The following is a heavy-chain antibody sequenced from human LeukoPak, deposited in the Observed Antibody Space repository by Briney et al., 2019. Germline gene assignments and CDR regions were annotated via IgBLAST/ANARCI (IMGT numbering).Heavy chain of an antibody. J-gene: IGHJ5*02. CDR2: ISGSGGST. Sequence: GGSLRLSCAASGFTFSSYAMSWVRQAPGKGLEWVSAISGSGGSTCYADSVKGRFTISRDNSKNTLYLQMNSLRAEDTAVHYCAKQLYYYDSSGYYPWGQGTLVTVSS. V-gene: IGHV3-23*01. D-gene: IGHD3-22*01. CDR1: GFTFSSYA. CDR3: AKQLYYYDSSGYYP.